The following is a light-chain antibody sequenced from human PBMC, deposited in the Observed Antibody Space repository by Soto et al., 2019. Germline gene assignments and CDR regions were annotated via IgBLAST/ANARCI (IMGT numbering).Light chain of an antibody. J-gene: IGLJ1*01. CDR3: TSFTPNLAFV. V-gene: IGLV2-14*03. Sequence: QSALTQPASVSGSPGQSITITCTGSNNDIGADKFVSWYQQHPGEAPKLIIFDVSNRPSRVSHRFSGSKSGNTTSLTISRLQPEDESDSYCTSFTPNLAFVFGTGTKLTVL. CDR1: NNDIGADKF. CDR2: DVS.